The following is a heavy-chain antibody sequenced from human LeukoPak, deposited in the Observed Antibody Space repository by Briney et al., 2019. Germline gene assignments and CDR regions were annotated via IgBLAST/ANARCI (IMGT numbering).Heavy chain of an antibody. D-gene: IGHD2-21*01. V-gene: IGHV3-23*01. CDR3: AKAPVTTCRGAYCYPFDY. CDR2: ISGSGGST. J-gene: IGHJ4*02. CDR1: GFTFSSYG. Sequence: GGTLRLSCAASGFTFSSYGMSWVRQAPGKGLEWVSAISGSGGSTYYADSVKGRFTISRDNSKNTLYLQMNRLRPEDAAVYYCAKAPVTTCRGAYCYPFDYWGQGTLVTVSS.